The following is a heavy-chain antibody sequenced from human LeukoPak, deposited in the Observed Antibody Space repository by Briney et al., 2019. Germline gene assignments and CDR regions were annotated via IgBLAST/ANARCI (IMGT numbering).Heavy chain of an antibody. Sequence: SETLSLTCTVSGGSISSGSYYWSWIRQPPGKGLEWIAYIYYSGSTNYNPSLKSRVTISVDTSKNQFSLKLSSVTAADTAVYYCARRYGSGSSGTFDYWGQGTLVTVSS. CDR3: ARRYGSGSSGTFDY. CDR2: IYYSGST. J-gene: IGHJ4*02. V-gene: IGHV4-61*01. D-gene: IGHD3-10*01. CDR1: GGSISSGSYY.